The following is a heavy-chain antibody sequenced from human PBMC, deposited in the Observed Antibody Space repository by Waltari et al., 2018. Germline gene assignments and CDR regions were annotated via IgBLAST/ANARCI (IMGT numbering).Heavy chain of an antibody. D-gene: IGHD2-2*01. CDR2: VDDSGNS. CDR3: ARQRPAALVAWFDS. Sequence: QLQLQESGPGLVKPSETLSLSCTVSGDSISRSDYYWGWIRQPPGKGLEWIGSVDDSGNSYYNPSLKSRVDISTDTSKNQLSLRLTSVTAADSAVYHCARQRPAALVAWFDSWGQETPVIVSS. J-gene: IGHJ5*01. V-gene: IGHV4-39*07. CDR1: GDSISRSDYY.